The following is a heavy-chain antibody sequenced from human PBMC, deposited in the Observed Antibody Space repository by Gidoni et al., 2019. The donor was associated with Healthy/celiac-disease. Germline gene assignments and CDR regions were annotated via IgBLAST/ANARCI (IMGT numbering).Heavy chain of an antibody. CDR1: GGTFSSYA. CDR3: ARLASYYGDYVGLGRMDV. CDR2: IIPIFGTA. D-gene: IGHD4-17*01. Sequence: QVQLVQSGAEVKKPGSSVKVSCKASGGTFSSYAISWVRQAPGQGLEWMGGIIPIFGTANYAQKFQGRVTITADESTSTAYMELSSLRSEDTAVYYCARLASYYGDYVGLGRMDVWGQGTTVTVSS. J-gene: IGHJ6*02. V-gene: IGHV1-69*01.